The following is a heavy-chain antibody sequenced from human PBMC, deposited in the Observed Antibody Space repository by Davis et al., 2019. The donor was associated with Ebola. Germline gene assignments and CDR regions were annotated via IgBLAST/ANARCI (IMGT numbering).Heavy chain of an antibody. V-gene: IGHV4-59*08. D-gene: IGHD5-12*01. CDR1: GGSISSYY. CDR2: IYYSGST. J-gene: IGHJ6*02. CDR3: ASAYEMDYYYGMDV. Sequence: MPGGSLRLSCTVSGGSISSYYWSWIRQPPGKGLEWIGYIYYSGSTNYNPSLKSRVTISVDTSKNQFSLKLSSVTAADTAVYYCASAYEMDYYYGMDVWGQGTTVTVSS.